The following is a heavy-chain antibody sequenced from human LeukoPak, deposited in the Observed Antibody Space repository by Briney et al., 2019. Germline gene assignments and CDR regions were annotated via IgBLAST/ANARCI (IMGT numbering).Heavy chain of an antibody. CDR2: ISSYGSTV. CDR3: ARAWHIDYDLNI. J-gene: IGHJ4*02. Sequence: GGSLRLSCAASGFTFSSYSMNWVRQAPGKGVEWVSYISSYGSTVYYADSVKGRFTISRDNAKNSLYLQMTSLRAEDTAVYYCARAWHIDYDLNIWGQGTMVTVSS. D-gene: IGHD5-12*01. CDR1: GFTFSSYS. V-gene: IGHV3-48*04.